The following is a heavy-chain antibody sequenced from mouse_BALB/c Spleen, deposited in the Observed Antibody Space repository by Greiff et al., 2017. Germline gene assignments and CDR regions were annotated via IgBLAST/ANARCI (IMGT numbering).Heavy chain of an antibody. D-gene: IGHD2-4*01. CDR3: ASVYYDYDRGFAY. CDR2: ISSGGSYT. Sequence: EVQGVESGGDLVKPGGSLKLSCAASGFTFSSYGMSWVRQTPDKRLEWVATISSGGSYTYYPDSVKGRFTISRDNAKNTLYLQMSSLKSEDTAMYYCASVYYDYDRGFAYWGQGTLVTVSA. V-gene: IGHV5-6*01. J-gene: IGHJ3*01. CDR1: GFTFSSYG.